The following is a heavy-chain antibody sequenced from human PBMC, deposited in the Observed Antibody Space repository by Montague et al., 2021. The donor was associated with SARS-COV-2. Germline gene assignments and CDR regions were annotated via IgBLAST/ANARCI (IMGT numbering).Heavy chain of an antibody. J-gene: IGHJ5*02. Sequence: SLRLSFSASGFTFSSYAMSWVRQAPGEGLEWVSVIYSGGSSTYYADSVKGRFTISRDNSKNTLYLQMNNLRAEDTAVYYCATTTGLGSWGQGTLVTVSS. CDR2: IYSGGSST. CDR3: ATTTGLGS. V-gene: IGHV3-23*03. D-gene: IGHD4-17*01. CDR1: GFTFSSYA.